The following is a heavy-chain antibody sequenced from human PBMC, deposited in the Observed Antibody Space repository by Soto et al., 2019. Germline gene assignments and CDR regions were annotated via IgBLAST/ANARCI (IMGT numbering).Heavy chain of an antibody. J-gene: IGHJ6*02. Sequence: GESLKISCESHGYSFTTYWITWVRQKPGKGLEWVGSFHPGESDTRYSPSFQGQVTISADRSLATAYLQWSSLQAADTAIYYCARHEATYYNFYGMDVWGQGTTVTLSS. CDR3: ARHEATYYNFYGMDV. V-gene: IGHV5-51*01. CDR2: FHPGESDT. CDR1: GYSFTTYW.